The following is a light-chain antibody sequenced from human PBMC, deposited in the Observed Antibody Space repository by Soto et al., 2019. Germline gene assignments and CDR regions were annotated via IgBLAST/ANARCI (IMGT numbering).Light chain of an antibody. CDR3: QQYYSTPQT. CDR2: WAS. Sequence: DIVMTQSPDSLAVSLGERATINCKSSQSVLYSSNNKNYLAWYQQKPGPPPKLLISWASTRESGVPDRFSGSGSGSDFTLTISTLQAEDVAVYYCQQYYSTPQTFGQGTKVEIK. J-gene: IGKJ1*01. CDR1: QSVLYSSNNKNY. V-gene: IGKV4-1*01.